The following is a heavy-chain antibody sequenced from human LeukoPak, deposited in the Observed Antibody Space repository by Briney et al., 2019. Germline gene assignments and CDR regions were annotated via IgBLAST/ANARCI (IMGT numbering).Heavy chain of an antibody. Sequence: TGGSLRLSCAASGFTFSSYWMHWVRQAPGKGLVWVSRINSDGSSTSYADSVKGRFTISRDNAKNTLYLQMNSLRAEDTAVYYCARVAFQTYYYDSSGYYYDYWGQGTLVTVSS. V-gene: IGHV3-74*01. CDR2: INSDGSST. J-gene: IGHJ4*02. CDR3: ARVAFQTYYYDSSGYYYDY. D-gene: IGHD3-22*01. CDR1: GFTFSSYW.